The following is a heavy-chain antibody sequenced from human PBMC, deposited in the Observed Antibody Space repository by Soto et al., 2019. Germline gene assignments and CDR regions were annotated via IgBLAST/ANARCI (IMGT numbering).Heavy chain of an antibody. V-gene: IGHV3-23*01. D-gene: IGHD6-13*01. Sequence: GGSLRLSCAASGFTFCNYAMTWVRQAPGKGLEWVSTISGSGGSTYYADSVKGRFTISRDNSKNTLYLQMNSLRAEDTAVYYCAKDQGSSWYEIDYWGQGTLVTVS. CDR1: GFTFCNYA. CDR2: ISGSGGST. CDR3: AKDQGSSWYEIDY. J-gene: IGHJ4*02.